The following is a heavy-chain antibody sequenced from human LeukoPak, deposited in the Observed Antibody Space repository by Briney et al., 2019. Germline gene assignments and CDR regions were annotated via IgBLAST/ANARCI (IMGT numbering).Heavy chain of an antibody. D-gene: IGHD4-17*01. CDR2: IDPSDSYT. Sequence: PGASLKISCKGSGYIFTSYWISWVRPLPGKALEWMGRIDPSDSYTNYSPSFQGHVTISADKSISTAYLQWSSLKASDTAMYYCGVGGYGDYVGNYFDYWGQGTLVTVSS. V-gene: IGHV5-10-1*01. J-gene: IGHJ4*02. CDR3: GVGGYGDYVGNYFDY. CDR1: GYIFTSYW.